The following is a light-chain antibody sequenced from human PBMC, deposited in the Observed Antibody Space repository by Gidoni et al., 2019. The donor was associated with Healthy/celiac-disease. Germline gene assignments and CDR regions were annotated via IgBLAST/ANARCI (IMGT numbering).Light chain of an antibody. Sequence: QSVLTQSPSASGTPGQRVTISCSGSSSNIGSNYVYWYQQLPGTAPKLLIYRNNQRPSGVPDRFSGSKSGTSASLAISGLRSEDEADYYCAAWDDSLSHGVFGGGTKLTVI. CDR2: RNN. V-gene: IGLV1-47*01. J-gene: IGLJ3*02. CDR1: SSNIGSNY. CDR3: AAWDDSLSHGV.